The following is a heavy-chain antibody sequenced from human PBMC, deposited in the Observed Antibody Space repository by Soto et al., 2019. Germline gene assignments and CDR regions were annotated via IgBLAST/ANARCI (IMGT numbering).Heavy chain of an antibody. V-gene: IGHV3-30-3*01. J-gene: IGHJ6*02. CDR2: ISYDGSNK. CDR1: GFTFSSYA. Sequence: PGGSLRLSCAAPGFTFSSYAMHWVRQAPGKGLEWVAVISYDGSNKYYADSVKGRFTISRDNSKNTLYLQMNSLRAEDTAVYYCARDRGDRAAIAYYYYYGMDVWGQGTTVTVSS. CDR3: ARDRGDRAAIAYYYYYGMDV. D-gene: IGHD2-2*01.